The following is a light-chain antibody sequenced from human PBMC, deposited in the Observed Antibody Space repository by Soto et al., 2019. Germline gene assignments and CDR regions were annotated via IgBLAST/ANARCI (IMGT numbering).Light chain of an antibody. CDR2: AAS. CDR3: QQSYSTTWT. CDR1: QGISTY. V-gene: IGKV1-39*01. J-gene: IGKJ1*01. Sequence: DIQMTQSPSSLSASVGDRVTITCRASQGISTYLNWYQQKPGKAPKLLIYAASSLQSGVPSRFSGSGSETDFTLTITSMHTEDFANYYCQQSYSTTWTFGQGTKVDIK.